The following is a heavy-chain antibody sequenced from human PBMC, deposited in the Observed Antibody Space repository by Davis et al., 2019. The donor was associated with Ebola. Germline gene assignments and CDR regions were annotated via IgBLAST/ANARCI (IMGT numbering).Heavy chain of an antibody. J-gene: IGHJ4*02. V-gene: IGHV3-53*01. D-gene: IGHD1-1*01. CDR3: ARAQFPTTSDH. CDR2: IFRDGRT. Sequence: GGSLRLSCAASGFTVSDNYMSWVRQAPGKGLEWVSVIFRDGRTYYADSVKGRFTISRDNSKNTLYLQMNSLRDEDTAVYYCARAQFPTTSDHWGQGTLVTVSS. CDR1: GFTVSDNY.